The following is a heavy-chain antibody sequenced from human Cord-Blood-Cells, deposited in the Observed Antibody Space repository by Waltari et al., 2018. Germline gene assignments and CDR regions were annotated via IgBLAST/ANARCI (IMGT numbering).Heavy chain of an antibody. CDR2: FDPEEGET. CDR3: ATNTPPYDSSGYYFDY. D-gene: IGHD3-22*01. V-gene: IGHV1-24*01. Sequence: QVQLVQSGAEVKKPGASVKVSCKVSGYTLTELSMHWVRQAPGKGLEWMGGFDPEEGETIYAQKFQGRVTMTEDTSTDTAYMELSSLRSEDTAVYYCATNTPPYDSSGYYFDYWGQGTLVTVSS. CDR1: GYTLTELS. J-gene: IGHJ4*02.